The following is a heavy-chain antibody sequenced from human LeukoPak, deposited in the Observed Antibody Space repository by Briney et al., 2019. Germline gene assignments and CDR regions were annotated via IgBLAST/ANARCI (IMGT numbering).Heavy chain of an antibody. CDR1: GFTFSSYG. V-gene: IGHV3-30*02. D-gene: IGHD1-1*01. Sequence: GGSLRPSCAASGFTFSSYGMHWVRQAPGKGLEWVAFIRYDGSNKYYADSVKGRFTISRDNSKNTLYLQMNSLRAEDTAVYYCAKGAEDDWNPYFDYWGQGTLVTVSS. CDR2: IRYDGSNK. CDR3: AKGAEDDWNPYFDY. J-gene: IGHJ4*02.